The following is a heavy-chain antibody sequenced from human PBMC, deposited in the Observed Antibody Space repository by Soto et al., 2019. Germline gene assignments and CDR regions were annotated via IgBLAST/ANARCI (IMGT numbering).Heavy chain of an antibody. V-gene: IGHV1-69*13. CDR2: IIPIFGTA. Sequence: SVKVSCKASGGTFSSYAISWVRQAPGQGLEWMGGIIPIFGTANYAQKFQGRVTITADESTSTAYMELSSLRSEDTAVYYCARVKITEMAIPGPYYYYYGMGVWGQGTTVTVSS. J-gene: IGHJ6*02. D-gene: IGHD2-21*01. CDR1: GGTFSSYA. CDR3: ARVKITEMAIPGPYYYYYGMGV.